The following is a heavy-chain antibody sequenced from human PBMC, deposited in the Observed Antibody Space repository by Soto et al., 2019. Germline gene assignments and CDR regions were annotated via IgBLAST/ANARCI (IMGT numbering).Heavy chain of an antibody. J-gene: IGHJ6*02. V-gene: IGHV1-69*01. Sequence: QVQLVQSGAEVKKPGSSVKISCKPSEGPFSSYAISWVRQPPGQGLGWMGGIIPIFVTANYAQKFQGRVTITADESTSTAYMELSSLRSEDTAVYYCARPLGSRSWSYGMDVWGQGTTVTVSS. CDR2: IIPIFVTA. CDR1: EGPFSSYA. CDR3: ARPLGSRSWSYGMDV. D-gene: IGHD6-13*01.